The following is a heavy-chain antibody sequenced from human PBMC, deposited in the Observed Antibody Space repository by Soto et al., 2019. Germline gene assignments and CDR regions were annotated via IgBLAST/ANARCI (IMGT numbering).Heavy chain of an antibody. V-gene: IGHV1-8*02. J-gene: IGHJ6*02. CDR1: GYTFTSYD. Sequence: ASVKVSCKASGYTFTSYDMHWVRQAPGQRLEWMGWINPDNGNTGYSQKFQGRVTMTRNTSISTAYMELSSLRSEDTAVYYCARGGVGYCISTSCYRASYGMDVWGQGTTVTVSS. CDR3: ARGGVGYCISTSCYRASYGMDV. CDR2: INPDNGNT. D-gene: IGHD2-2*02.